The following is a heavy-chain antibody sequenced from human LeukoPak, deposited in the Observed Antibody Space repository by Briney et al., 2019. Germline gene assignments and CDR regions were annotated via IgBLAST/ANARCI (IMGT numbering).Heavy chain of an antibody. CDR1: GYTFTNYG. J-gene: IGHJ2*01. Sequence: ASVKVSCKASGYTFTNYGFSWVRQAPGQGLEWMGWISAYNGNTNYAQKLQGRVTMTTDTSTSTAYMELRSLRSDDTAVYYCARDGYYYDSSGYDGYFDLWGRGTLVTVSS. D-gene: IGHD3-22*01. V-gene: IGHV1-18*01. CDR2: ISAYNGNT. CDR3: ARDGYYYDSSGYDGYFDL.